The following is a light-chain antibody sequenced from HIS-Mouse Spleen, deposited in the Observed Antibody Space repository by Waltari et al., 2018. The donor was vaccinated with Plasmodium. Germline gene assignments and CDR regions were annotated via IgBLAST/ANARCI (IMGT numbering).Light chain of an antibody. CDR2: EDS. Sequence: SYELTQPPSVSVSPGQTARITCSGDAFPKKYASLYQKKSGQAHVLVIYEDSKRPSGIPERFSGSSSGTMATLTISGAQVEDEADYYCYSTDSSGNHRVFGGGTKLTVL. CDR1: AFPKKY. V-gene: IGLV3-10*01. CDR3: YSTDSSGNHRV. J-gene: IGLJ3*02.